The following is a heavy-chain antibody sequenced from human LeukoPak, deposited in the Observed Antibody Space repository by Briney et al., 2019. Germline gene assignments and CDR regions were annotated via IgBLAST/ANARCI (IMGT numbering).Heavy chain of an antibody. Sequence: PSETLSLTCTVSGGSISGYYYNWILQPPGKGLEGIGYIYYIGSTNYNPSLNSRVTISLDTSKNPFSLKLSSVTTADTAVYYCARSVVTLYWYFDLWGRGTLVTVSS. CDR3: ARSVVTLYWYFDL. V-gene: IGHV4-59*01. CDR1: GGSISGYY. D-gene: IGHD4-23*01. CDR2: IYYIGST. J-gene: IGHJ2*01.